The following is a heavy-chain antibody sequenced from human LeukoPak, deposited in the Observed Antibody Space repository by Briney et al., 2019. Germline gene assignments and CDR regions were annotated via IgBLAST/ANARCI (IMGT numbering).Heavy chain of an antibody. V-gene: IGHV3-33*01. Sequence: GGSLRLSCAASGFTFSSYGMHWVRQAPGKGLEWVAVIWYDGSNKYHADSVNGRFTISRDNSKNTLYLRMNSLRAEDTAVYYCARKLGEYFDYWGQGTLVTVSS. CDR2: IWYDGSNK. D-gene: IGHD3-10*01. CDR1: GFTFSSYG. J-gene: IGHJ4*02. CDR3: ARKLGEYFDY.